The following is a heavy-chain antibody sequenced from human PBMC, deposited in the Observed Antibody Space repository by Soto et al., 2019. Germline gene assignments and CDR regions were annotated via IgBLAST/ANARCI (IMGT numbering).Heavy chain of an antibody. CDR3: ARRDKEEYAFEV. CDR1: GGSISSYH. D-gene: IGHD3-9*01. J-gene: IGHJ3*01. V-gene: IGHV4-59*08. Sequence: PSETLSLTCTVSGGSISSYHWSWIRQPPGKGLEWIGHIFNIGSTNYNPSLKSRVTISLDTSKNQFSLKLNSVTAADTPMYYCARRDKEEYAFEVWGQGTMVTVSS. CDR2: IFNIGST.